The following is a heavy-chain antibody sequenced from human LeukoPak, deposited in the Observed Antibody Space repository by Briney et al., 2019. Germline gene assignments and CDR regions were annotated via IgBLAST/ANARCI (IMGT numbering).Heavy chain of an antibody. Sequence: PGGSLRLSCAASGFNFSSYEMNWVRQAPGKGLEWVSYISSSGSTIYYADSVKGRFTISRDNAKNSLYLQMNSLRAEDTAVYYCARESSSVPFDYWGQGTLVTVSS. D-gene: IGHD6-13*01. V-gene: IGHV3-48*03. CDR2: ISSSGSTI. CDR1: GFNFSSYE. CDR3: ARESSSVPFDY. J-gene: IGHJ4*02.